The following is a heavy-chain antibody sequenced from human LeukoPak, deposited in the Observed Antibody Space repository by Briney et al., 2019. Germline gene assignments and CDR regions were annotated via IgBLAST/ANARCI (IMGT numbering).Heavy chain of an antibody. CDR2: IYSGGST. CDR3: ARDGGYCSSTSCLGGDAFDI. J-gene: IGHJ3*02. D-gene: IGHD2-2*03. CDR1: GFTFDDYA. V-gene: IGHV3-53*04. Sequence: PGRSLRLSCAASGFTFDDYAMHWVRQAPGKGLEWVSVIYSGGSTYYADSVKGRFTISRHNSKNTLYLQMNSLRAEDTAVYYCARDGGYCSSTSCLGGDAFDIWGQGTMVTVSS.